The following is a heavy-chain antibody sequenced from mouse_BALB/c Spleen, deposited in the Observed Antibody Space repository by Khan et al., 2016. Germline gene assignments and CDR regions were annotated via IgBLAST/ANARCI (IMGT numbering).Heavy chain of an antibody. CDR3: TRGIYYCSLYAMDY. CDR2: IRLKSNNYAT. Sequence: EVKLEVSGGGLVQPGGSMKLSCVASGFTFSNYWMNWVRQSPEKGLEWVAEIRLKSNNYATHYAESVKGRFTISREDSKSSVYLQMNNLRAEDNGISFCTRGIYYCSLYAMDYWGQGTSVTVSS. J-gene: IGHJ4*01. D-gene: IGHD1-1*01. CDR1: GFTFSNYW. V-gene: IGHV6-6*02.